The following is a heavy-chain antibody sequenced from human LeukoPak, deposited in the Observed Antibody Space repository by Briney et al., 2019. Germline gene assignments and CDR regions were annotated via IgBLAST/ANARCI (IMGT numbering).Heavy chain of an antibody. CDR1: GGSFSGYS. V-gene: IGHV4-34*01. J-gene: IGHJ4*02. D-gene: IGHD3-22*01. Sequence: SETLSLTCAVYGGSFSGYSWSWIRQPPGKGLEWIGEINHGGRTNYYPSLKSRVTISVDTSKNQFSLKLSSVTAADTAVYSCARGTNYYDSSGYSATFDYWGQGTLVTVSS. CDR2: INHGGRT. CDR3: ARGTNYYDSSGYSATFDY.